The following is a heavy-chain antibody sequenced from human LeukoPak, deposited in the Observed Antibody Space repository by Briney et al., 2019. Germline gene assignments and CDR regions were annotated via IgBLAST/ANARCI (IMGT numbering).Heavy chain of an antibody. J-gene: IGHJ3*02. CDR2: TYYSGST. D-gene: IGHD3-10*01. CDR1: GGSVSSGSYY. CDR3: ARAVFGAFDI. V-gene: IGHV4-61*01. Sequence: SETLSLTCTVSGGSVSSGSYYWSWIRQPPGKGLEWIGYTYYSGSTNYNPSLKSRVTISVDTSKNQFSLKLSSVTAADTAVYYCARAVFGAFDIWGQGTMVTVSS.